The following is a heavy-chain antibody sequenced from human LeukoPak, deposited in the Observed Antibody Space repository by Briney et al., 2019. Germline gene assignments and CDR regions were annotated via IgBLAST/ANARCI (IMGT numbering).Heavy chain of an antibody. D-gene: IGHD2-15*01. Sequence: ASVKVSCKTSGYTFTRYDITWVRQAPGQGPEWMGGINVKNGNTNYAQKLRGRVTLIRDTPTSTAYMELRSLTSDDTAVYYCVRDPGAAPFHYWGQGALVTVPT. V-gene: IGHV1-18*01. CDR1: GYTFTRYD. CDR2: INVKNGNT. J-gene: IGHJ4*02. CDR3: VRDPGAAPFHY.